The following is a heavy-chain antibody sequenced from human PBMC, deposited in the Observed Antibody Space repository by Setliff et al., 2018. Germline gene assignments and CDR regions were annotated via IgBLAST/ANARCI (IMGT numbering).Heavy chain of an antibody. V-gene: IGHV4-61*09. J-gene: IGHJ4*01. CDR1: GASISSGNDF. CDR3: ARSDDNFQYPDY. Sequence: SETLSLTCSVSGASISSGNDFWNWIRQPAGKGLEWIGNIYTNGGTDYSPSLRSRVTISLGTSKNQFSLQLTSVTAADTATYYCARSDDNFQYPDYWGQGTLVTVSS. D-gene: IGHD1-1*01. CDR2: IYTNGGT.